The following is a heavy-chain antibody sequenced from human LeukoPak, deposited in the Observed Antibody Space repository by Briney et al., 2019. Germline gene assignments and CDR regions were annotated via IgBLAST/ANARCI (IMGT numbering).Heavy chain of an antibody. CDR3: AKEGNYYDSSGFFDY. D-gene: IGHD3-22*01. CDR2: ISGSGGST. J-gene: IGHJ4*02. Sequence: PGGSLRLSCAASGFTFSSYGMHWVRQAPGKGLEWVSAISGSGGSTYYADSVKGRFTISRDNSKNTLYLQMNSLRAEDTAVYYCAKEGNYYDSSGFFDYWGQGTLVTASS. CDR1: GFTFSSYG. V-gene: IGHV3-23*01.